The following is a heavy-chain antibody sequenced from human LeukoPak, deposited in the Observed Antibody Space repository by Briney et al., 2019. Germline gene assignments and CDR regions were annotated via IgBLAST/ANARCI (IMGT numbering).Heavy chain of an antibody. V-gene: IGHV3-74*01. Sequence: LGGSLRLSCAASGFTFSNYWMHWVRQAPGKGLVWVSRINSAGSDTNYADSVRGRFTISRDNAKNTLYLQMNSLTTEDTAVYYCAKMDSTMGNYFAPWGQGTLVTVSP. CDR1: GFTFSNYW. CDR3: AKMDSTMGNYFAP. J-gene: IGHJ5*02. CDR2: INSAGSDT. D-gene: IGHD3-10*01.